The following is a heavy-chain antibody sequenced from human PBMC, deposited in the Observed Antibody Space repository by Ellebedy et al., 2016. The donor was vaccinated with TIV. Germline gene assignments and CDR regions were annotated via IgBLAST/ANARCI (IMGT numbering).Heavy chain of an antibody. CDR3: ARRASYGDYAVQVNPWFDP. CDR1: GFNFRSYW. Sequence: GESLKISCAASGFNFRSYWMAWVRQAPGKGLEWVAKIRQEGDEIYYVESVKGRFTISSDNAKNSLFLQMTSLRVEDTAVYYCARRASYGDYAVQVNPWFDPWGPGTLVTVSS. CDR2: IRQEGDEI. J-gene: IGHJ5*02. V-gene: IGHV3-7*01. D-gene: IGHD4-17*01.